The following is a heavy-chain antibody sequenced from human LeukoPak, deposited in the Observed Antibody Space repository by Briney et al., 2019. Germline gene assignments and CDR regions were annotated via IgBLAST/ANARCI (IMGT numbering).Heavy chain of an antibody. CDR3: AREEPTYYYGSGSYRHYYYYMDV. CDR2: ISSSSSYI. V-gene: IGHV3-21*01. CDR1: GFTFSSYS. Sequence: PGGSLRLSCAASGFTFSSYSMNWVRQAPGKGLEWVSSISSSSSYIYYADSVKGRFTISRDNAKNSLYLQMNSLRAEDTAVYYCAREEPTYYYGSGSYRHYYYYMDVWGKGTTVTVSS. D-gene: IGHD3-10*01. J-gene: IGHJ6*03.